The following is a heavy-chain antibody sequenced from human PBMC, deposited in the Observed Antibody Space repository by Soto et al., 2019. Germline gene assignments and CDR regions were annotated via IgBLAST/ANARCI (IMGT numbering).Heavy chain of an antibody. V-gene: IGHV3-23*01. CDR1: GFRFSSYS. D-gene: IGHD3-22*01. CDR3: ATMNGYFEY. CDR2: ITATGDRT. J-gene: IGHJ4*02. Sequence: SGGSLRLSCADSGFRFSSYSMSWVRQTPGKGLEWVAAITATGDRTYYADSVTGRFTISRDNSKKTHYLQMTGLRAEDTAMYYCATMNGYFEYWGQGTPVTVSS.